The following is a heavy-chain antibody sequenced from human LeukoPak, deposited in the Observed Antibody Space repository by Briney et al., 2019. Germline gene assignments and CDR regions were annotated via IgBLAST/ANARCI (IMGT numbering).Heavy chain of an antibody. CDR1: GGSIRTYY. J-gene: IGHJ4*02. Sequence: PSETLSLTCTLSGGSIRTYYWSWIRQPTGKGLEWSGYIYHSGSTNYNPSLKRRVTISVDTSKHQFSLQLSSVTAADTAVYYCARGGGYASPIGYWGQGALVTVSS. V-gene: IGHV4-59*01. CDR3: ARGGGYASPIGY. D-gene: IGHD5-12*01. CDR2: IYHSGST.